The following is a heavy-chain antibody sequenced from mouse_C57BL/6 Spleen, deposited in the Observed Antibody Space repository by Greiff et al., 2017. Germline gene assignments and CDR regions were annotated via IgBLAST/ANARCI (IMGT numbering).Heavy chain of an antibody. CDR3: ARSGNRTGGFAY. D-gene: IGHD3-1*01. CDR1: GYTFTDYN. J-gene: IGHJ3*01. CDR2: INPNNGGT. Sequence: EVQLQQSGPELVKPGASVKMSCKASGYTFTDYNMHWVKQSHGKSLEWIGYINPNNGGTSYNQKFKGKATLTVNKSSSTAYMELRSLTSEDSAVYYCARSGNRTGGFAYWGQGTLVTVSA. V-gene: IGHV1-22*01.